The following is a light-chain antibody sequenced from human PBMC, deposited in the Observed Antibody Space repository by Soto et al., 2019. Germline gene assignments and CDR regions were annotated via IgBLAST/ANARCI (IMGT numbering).Light chain of an antibody. Sequence: DIQITHSPSSLSESVVDRVTITFLASQGIRNDLGWYQQKPGKAPKLLIYKASTLKSGVPSRFSGSGSGTEFTLTISSLQPDDFATYYCQKYNSYRWKFGLGTKVDIK. J-gene: IGKJ1*01. CDR3: QKYNSYRWK. V-gene: IGKV1-17*01. CDR1: QGIRND. CDR2: KAS.